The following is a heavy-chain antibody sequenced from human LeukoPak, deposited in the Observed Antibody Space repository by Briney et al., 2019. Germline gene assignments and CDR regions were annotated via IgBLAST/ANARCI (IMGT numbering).Heavy chain of an antibody. V-gene: IGHV3-15*01. J-gene: IGHJ4*02. Sequence: GGSLRLSRAASGLTFSNAWMSWVRQVPGKGLEWVGRIKRKSDGGTTDYAAPVKGRFTISRDDSKNTLYLQMNSLKSEDTAVYYCTTELDVRPNHYWGQGTLVTVSS. CDR3: TTELDVRPNHY. CDR1: GLTFSNAW. CDR2: IKRKSDGGTT. D-gene: IGHD1-14*01.